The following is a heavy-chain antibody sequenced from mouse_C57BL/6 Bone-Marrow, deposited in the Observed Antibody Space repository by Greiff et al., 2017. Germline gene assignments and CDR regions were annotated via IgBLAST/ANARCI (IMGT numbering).Heavy chain of an antibody. J-gene: IGHJ4*01. D-gene: IGHD2-12*01. V-gene: IGHV5-17*01. CDR1: GFTFSDYG. CDR2: ISSGSSTI. CDR3: ASSYSVNAMDY. Sequence: EVKVVESGGGLVKPGGSLKLSCAASGFTFSDYGMHWVRQAPEKGLEWVAYISSGSSTIYYADTVKGRFTISRDNAKNTLFLQMTILRSEDTAMYYCASSYSVNAMDYWGQGTSVTVSS.